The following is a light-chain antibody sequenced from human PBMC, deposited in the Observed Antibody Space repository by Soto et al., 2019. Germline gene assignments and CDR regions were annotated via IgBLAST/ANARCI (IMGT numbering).Light chain of an antibody. J-gene: IGKJ5*01. CDR3: QQRSNWPIT. CDR1: QSVTSN. CDR2: DAS. Sequence: IVMTQSPATLSVSPWERATLSCRASQSVTSNFAWYQQKPGQAPRLLIYDASNRATGIPARFSGSGSGTDFTLTISSLEPEDFAVYYCQQRSNWPITFGQGTRLEIK. V-gene: IGKV3-11*01.